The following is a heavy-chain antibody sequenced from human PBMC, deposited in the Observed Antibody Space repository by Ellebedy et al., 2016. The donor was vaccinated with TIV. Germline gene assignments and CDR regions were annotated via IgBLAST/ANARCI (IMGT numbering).Heavy chain of an antibody. CDR1: GFTFSVYS. V-gene: IGHV3-48*02. Sequence: GESLKISCAASGFTFSVYSMSWVRQAPGKGLEWVAYIGRDGNIYYADSVRGRFTISRDNAKNSLYLQMSSLRDEDTAVYYCTTDYYDNSGYRMLGGYWGQGTLVTVSS. J-gene: IGHJ4*02. D-gene: IGHD3-22*01. CDR3: TTDYYDNSGYRMLGGY. CDR2: IGRDGNI.